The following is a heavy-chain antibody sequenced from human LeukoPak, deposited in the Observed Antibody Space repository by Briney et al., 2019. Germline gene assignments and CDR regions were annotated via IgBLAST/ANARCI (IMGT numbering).Heavy chain of an antibody. CDR1: GFTFGSYA. V-gene: IGHV3-23*01. CDR3: AKGSASSRPYYFDY. D-gene: IGHD3-10*01. J-gene: IGHJ4*02. Sequence: GGSLRLSCAASGFTFGSYAMAWVRQAPGKGLDWVSAITDSGGSTYYADSVEGRFTISRDNSKNTLYLQMNTLRAEDTAVYYCAKGSASSRPYYFDYWGQGTLVTVSS. CDR2: ITDSGGST.